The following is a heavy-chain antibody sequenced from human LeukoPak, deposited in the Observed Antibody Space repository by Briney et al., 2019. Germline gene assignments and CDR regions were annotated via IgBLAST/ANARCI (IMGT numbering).Heavy chain of an antibody. CDR3: AKVQGSGSPNFDY. CDR1: GFTFSNYA. Sequence: GGSLRLSCAASGFTFSNYAMSWVRQAPGKGLEWVSSISNSGGLTYYADSVKGRFTISRDNSKNTLFLQMNSLRAEDTAIYYCAKVQGSGSPNFDYWGQGTLVTVSS. CDR2: ISNSGGLT. D-gene: IGHD3-10*01. V-gene: IGHV3-23*01. J-gene: IGHJ4*02.